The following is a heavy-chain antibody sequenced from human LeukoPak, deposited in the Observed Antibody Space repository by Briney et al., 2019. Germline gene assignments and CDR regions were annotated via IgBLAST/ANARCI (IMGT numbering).Heavy chain of an antibody. CDR2: IIPILGIA. D-gene: IGHD6-19*01. J-gene: IGHJ4*02. Sequence: VNVSCKGSGYTFTRYARNGVGQAAGQGGEWMGRIIPILGIANYAPKFQGRVTITADKSTSTAYMELSSLRSEDTAVYYCARDTTAYSSGWYPFWGQGTLVTVSS. V-gene: IGHV1-69*10. CDR3: ARDTTAYSSGWYPF. CDR1: GYTFTRYA.